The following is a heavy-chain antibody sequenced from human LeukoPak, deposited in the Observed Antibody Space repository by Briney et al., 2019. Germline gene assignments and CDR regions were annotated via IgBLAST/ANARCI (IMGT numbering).Heavy chain of an antibody. CDR2: IIPIFSTA. CDR3: ARVSGSYKERFDP. J-gene: IGHJ5*02. D-gene: IGHD3-10*01. Sequence: GASVKVSCKASGGTFSSYAISWVRQAPGQGLEWMGGIIPIFSTANYAQKFQGRVTITADESTSTAYMELSSLRSEDTAVYYCARVSGSYKERFDPWGQGTLVTVSS. V-gene: IGHV1-69*13. CDR1: GGTFSSYA.